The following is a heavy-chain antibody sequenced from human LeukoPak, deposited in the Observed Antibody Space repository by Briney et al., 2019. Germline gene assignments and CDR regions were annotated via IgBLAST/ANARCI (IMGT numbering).Heavy chain of an antibody. Sequence: GGPLRLSCAASGFTFSSYSMNWVRQAPGKGLEWVSSISSSSSYIYYADSVKGRFTISRDNAKNSLYLQMNSLRAEDTAVYYCAREGSYYYGTDVWGQGTTVTVSS. D-gene: IGHD2-15*01. CDR1: GFTFSSYS. V-gene: IGHV3-21*01. J-gene: IGHJ6*02. CDR2: ISSSSSYI. CDR3: AREGSYYYGTDV.